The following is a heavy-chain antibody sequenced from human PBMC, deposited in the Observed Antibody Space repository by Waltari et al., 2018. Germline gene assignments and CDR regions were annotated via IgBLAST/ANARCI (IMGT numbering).Heavy chain of an antibody. CDR3: ARGSITIFGVVTY. Sequence: EVQLVESGGALVQPGGAVRLSCVASGFTFSSYEMQWVRQAPGRGLEWVSDISSSGSTIYYADSVKGRFTIARDNAKNSLYLQMNSLRAEDTALYYCARGSITIFGVVTYWGQGTLVTVSS. D-gene: IGHD3-3*01. CDR1: GFTFSSYE. CDR2: ISSSGSTI. J-gene: IGHJ4*02. V-gene: IGHV3-48*03.